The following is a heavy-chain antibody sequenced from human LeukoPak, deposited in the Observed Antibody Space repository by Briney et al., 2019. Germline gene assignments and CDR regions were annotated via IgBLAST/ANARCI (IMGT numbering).Heavy chain of an antibody. Sequence: AGSLRLSCAASGFTFSSYSMNWVRQAPGKGLEWVSSTSSSSSFIYYADSVKGRFTISRDNAKNSLYLQMNSLRTEDTAVYYCARGVSYGDYLAAYWGQGTLVTVSS. CDR3: ARGVSYGDYLAAY. J-gene: IGHJ4*02. D-gene: IGHD4-17*01. V-gene: IGHV3-21*01. CDR1: GFTFSSYS. CDR2: TSSSSSFI.